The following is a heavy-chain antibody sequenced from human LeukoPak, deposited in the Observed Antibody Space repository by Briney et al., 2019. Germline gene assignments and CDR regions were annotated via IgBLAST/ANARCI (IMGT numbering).Heavy chain of an antibody. D-gene: IGHD3-22*01. CDR3: AGLVGRYSSGLYYYYFDY. CDR1: GDSINSLDL. CDR2: MYLSGTT. Sequence: SETLSLTCTVSGDSINSLDLWSWVRQPPGKGLEWIGEMYLSGTTHSNPSVKSRVTISIDKSKNQFFLNLSSVTAADTAVYYCAGLVGRYSSGLYYYYFDYWGQGTLVTVSS. J-gene: IGHJ4*02. V-gene: IGHV4-4*02.